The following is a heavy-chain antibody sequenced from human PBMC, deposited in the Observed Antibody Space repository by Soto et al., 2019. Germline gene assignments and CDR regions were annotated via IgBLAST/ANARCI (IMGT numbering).Heavy chain of an antibody. CDR2: ISYDGSHK. Sequence: QVQLVESGGGVVQPGRSLRLSCAASGFTFSSYAMHWVRQAPGKGLEWVAVISYDGSHKYYADSVKGRFTISRDNSKTTVYLQRNSRRAYDTAVYYCARDQGAETVGYYYCMDVWGEGTTVTVSS. CDR3: ARDQGAETVGYYYCMDV. V-gene: IGHV3-30-3*01. CDR1: GFTFSSYA. D-gene: IGHD6-19*01. J-gene: IGHJ6*04.